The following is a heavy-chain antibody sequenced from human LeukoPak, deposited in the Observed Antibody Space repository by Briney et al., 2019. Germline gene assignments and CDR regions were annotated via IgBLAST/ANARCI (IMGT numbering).Heavy chain of an antibody. J-gene: IGHJ3*02. V-gene: IGHV3-53*01. Sequence: PGGSLRLSCAASGFTVSSNYMSWVRQSPGKGLEWVSVIYSGGTTYYADFVMGRFTISRDISKNTLYLQMNSLRAEDTAVYYCARESLLRGIITGAFDIWGQGTKVTVSS. D-gene: IGHD3-10*01. CDR2: IYSGGTT. CDR1: GFTVSSNY. CDR3: ARESLLRGIITGAFDI.